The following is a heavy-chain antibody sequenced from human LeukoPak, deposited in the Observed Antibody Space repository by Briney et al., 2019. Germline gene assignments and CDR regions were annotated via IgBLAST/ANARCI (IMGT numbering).Heavy chain of an antibody. CDR3: ARSYCSSTSCYPFDY. Sequence: GASVKVSCKASGGTFSSYAISWVRQAPGQGLEWMGGIIPIFGTANYAQKFQGSVTITADESTSTAYMELSSLRSEDTAVYYCARSYCSSTSCYPFDYWGQGTLVTVSS. V-gene: IGHV1-69*13. J-gene: IGHJ4*02. CDR2: IIPIFGTA. CDR1: GGTFSSYA. D-gene: IGHD2-2*01.